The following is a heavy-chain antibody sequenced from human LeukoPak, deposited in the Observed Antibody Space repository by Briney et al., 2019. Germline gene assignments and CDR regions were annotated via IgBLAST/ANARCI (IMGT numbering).Heavy chain of an antibody. D-gene: IGHD6-13*01. V-gene: IGHV4-61*02. CDR2: IYTSGST. J-gene: IGHJ6*03. CDR1: GASISSGNYF. CDR3: ARDRHIAAAVYYYYMDV. Sequence: SETLSLTCTVSGASISSGNYFWSWIRQPAGKGLEWIGRIYTSGSTNYNPSLKTRVTISVDTSKNQFSLKLRSVTAADTAVYYCARDRHIAAAVYYYYMDVWGKGTPVTVSS.